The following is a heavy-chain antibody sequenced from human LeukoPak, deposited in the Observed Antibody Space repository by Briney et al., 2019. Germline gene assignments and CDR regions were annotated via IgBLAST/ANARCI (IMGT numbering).Heavy chain of an antibody. J-gene: IGHJ3*02. D-gene: IGHD3-22*01. CDR1: GGSISSYY. CDR3: ARYKYLPVNYYDSSNDAFDI. CDR2: IYYSGST. Sequence: RPSETLSLTCTVSGGSISSYYWSWIRQPPGKGLEWIGYIYYSGSTNYNPSLKSRVTISVDTSKNQFSLKLSSVTAADTAVYYCARYKYLPVNYYDSSNDAFDIWAKGQWSPSLQ. V-gene: IGHV4-59*08.